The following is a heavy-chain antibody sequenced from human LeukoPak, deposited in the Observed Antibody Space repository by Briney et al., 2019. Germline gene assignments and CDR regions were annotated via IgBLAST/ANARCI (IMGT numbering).Heavy chain of an antibody. D-gene: IGHD4-11*01. V-gene: IGHV4-31*03. J-gene: IGHJ4*02. CDR2: IYYSGSI. Sequence: SQTLSLTCTVSGGSISSGGYYWSWIRQHPGKGLEWIGYIYYSGSIYYNPSLKSRVTISVDTSKNQFSLKLSSVTAADTAVYYCARYDSNYEAFDYWGQGTLVTVSS. CDR1: GGSISSGGYY. CDR3: ARYDSNYEAFDY.